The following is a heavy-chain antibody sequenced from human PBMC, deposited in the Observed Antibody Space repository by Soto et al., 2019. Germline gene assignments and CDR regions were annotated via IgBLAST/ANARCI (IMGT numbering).Heavy chain of an antibody. CDR1: GYSFTSYW. D-gene: IGHD3-10*01. V-gene: IGHV5-10-1*01. CDR3: ASSSFLRSGDLFHGLDV. CDR2: IDPSDSYT. Sequence: PXXSLKISFKGSGYSFTSYWIRWVLLMPGKGLEWMGRIDPSDSYTNYSPSFQGHVTISADKSITTAYLQWSSLKASDKALYFCASSSFLRSGDLFHGLDVWGQGTTVTVSS. J-gene: IGHJ6*02.